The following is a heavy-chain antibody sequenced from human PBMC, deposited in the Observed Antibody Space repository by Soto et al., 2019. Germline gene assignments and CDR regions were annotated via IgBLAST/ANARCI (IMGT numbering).Heavy chain of an antibody. Sequence: EVQLVESGGGLVQPGRSLRLSCAASGFTFDDYAMHWVRQAPGKGLEWVSGISWNRGSIGYADSVKGRLTISRDNAKNPLYLQITRLRAEDTASYCCAIDKSHSGWYGFDSWGQGTLVTVSS. CDR1: GFTFDDYA. CDR3: AIDKSHSGWYGFDS. J-gene: IGHJ4*02. CDR2: ISWNRGSI. V-gene: IGHV3-9*01. D-gene: IGHD6-19*01.